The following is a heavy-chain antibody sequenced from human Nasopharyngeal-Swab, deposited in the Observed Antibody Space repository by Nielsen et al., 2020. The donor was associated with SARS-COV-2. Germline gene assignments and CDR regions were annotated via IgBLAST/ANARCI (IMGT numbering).Heavy chain of an antibody. D-gene: IGHD7-27*01. CDR1: GGSISSGGYY. J-gene: IGHJ4*02. Sequence: SETLSLTCTVSGGSISSGGYYWSWIRQHPGKGLEWIGYIYYSGSTYYNPSLKSRVTISVDTSKSQFSLKLSSVTAADTAVYYCARDSLTGDFFDYWGQGTLVTVSS. CDR2: IYYSGST. CDR3: ARDSLTGDFFDY. V-gene: IGHV4-31*03.